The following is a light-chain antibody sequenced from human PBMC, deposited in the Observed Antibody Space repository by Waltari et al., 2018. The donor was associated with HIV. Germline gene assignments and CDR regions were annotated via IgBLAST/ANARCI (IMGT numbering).Light chain of an antibody. CDR2: RDN. V-gene: IGLV1-47*01. Sequence: QSVLTQPPSASGTPGQKVTISCSGGTANIGANFVFWFQQFPGTAPKLLIYRDNLRHSGVPARFSGSKSGTSASLTISGLRSDDEARYFCAVLDDTLGGGVFGGGTKLTVL. J-gene: IGLJ2*01. CDR1: TANIGANF. CDR3: AVLDDTLGGGV.